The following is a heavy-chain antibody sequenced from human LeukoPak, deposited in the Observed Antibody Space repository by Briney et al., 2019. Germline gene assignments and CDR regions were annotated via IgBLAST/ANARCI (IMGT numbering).Heavy chain of an antibody. CDR1: GFTFSSYA. CDR3: ARDLYYDILTGYYSPGYFDY. Sequence: GGSLRLSCAASGFTFSSYAMSWVCQAPGKGLEWVSAISGSGGSTYYADSVKGRFTISRDNSKNTLYLQMNSLRAEDTAVYYCARDLYYDILTGYYSPGYFDYWGQGTLVTVSS. D-gene: IGHD3-9*01. CDR2: ISGSGGST. V-gene: IGHV3-23*01. J-gene: IGHJ4*02.